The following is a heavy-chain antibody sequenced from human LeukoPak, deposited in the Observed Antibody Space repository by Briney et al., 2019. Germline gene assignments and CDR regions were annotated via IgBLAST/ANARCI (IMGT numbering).Heavy chain of an antibody. J-gene: IGHJ6*02. CDR2: IYPGDSDT. CDR1: GSSFTSYW. CDR3: ARHGQYYYYGMDV. Sequence: GESLKISCKGSGSSFTSYWIGWVRQMPGKGLEWMGIIYPGDSDTRYSPSFQGQVTISADKSISTAYLQWSSLKASDTAMYYCARHGQYYYYGMDVWGQGTTVTVSS. V-gene: IGHV5-51*01.